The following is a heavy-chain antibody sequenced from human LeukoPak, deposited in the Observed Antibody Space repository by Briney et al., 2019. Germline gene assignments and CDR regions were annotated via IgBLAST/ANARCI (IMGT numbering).Heavy chain of an antibody. CDR1: GGSISSSNW. V-gene: IGHV4-4*02. J-gene: IGHJ4*01. Sequence: PSGTLSLTCAVSGGSISSSNWWSWVRQPPGKGLEWIGEIYHSGTTHYNPSLKSRVTISVDKSKNQFSLKLSSVTAADTAVYYCASTGSYGSGSYPYWGHGTLVTVSS. CDR3: ASTGSYGSGSYPY. CDR2: IYHSGTT. D-gene: IGHD3-10*01.